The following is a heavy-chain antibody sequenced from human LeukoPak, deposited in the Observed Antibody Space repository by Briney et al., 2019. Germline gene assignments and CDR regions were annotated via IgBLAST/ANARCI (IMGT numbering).Heavy chain of an antibody. D-gene: IGHD6-13*01. CDR3: ARDLYSSSWLNYFDY. Sequence: SETLSLTCTGSGGSISSYYWSWIRQPPGKGLEWIGYIYYSGSTNYNPSLKSRVTISVDTSKNQFSLKLSSVTAADTAVYYCARDLYSSSWLNYFDYWGQGTLVTVSS. V-gene: IGHV4-59*01. CDR1: GGSISSYY. J-gene: IGHJ4*02. CDR2: IYYSGST.